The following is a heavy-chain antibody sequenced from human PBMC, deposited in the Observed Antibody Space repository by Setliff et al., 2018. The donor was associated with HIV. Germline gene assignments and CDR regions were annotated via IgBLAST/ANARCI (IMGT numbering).Heavy chain of an antibody. CDR3: AGDYAGSGRPFDY. D-gene: IGHD6-19*01. J-gene: IGHJ4*02. CDR2: FDSSGGT. CDR1: GGSISRGSYS. Sequence: ASETLSLTCTVSGGSISRGSYSWSWIRQPAGMGLEWIGRFDSSGGTDYNPSLKSRVTISKDTSKNQLSLKLTSVTAADTAVYFCAGDYAGSGRPFDYWGQGTLVTVSS. V-gene: IGHV4-61*02.